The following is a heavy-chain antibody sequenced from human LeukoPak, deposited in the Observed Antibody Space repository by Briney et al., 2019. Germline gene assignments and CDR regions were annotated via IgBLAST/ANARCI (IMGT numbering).Heavy chain of an antibody. CDR1: GYTFSGYY. V-gene: IGHV1-2*02. D-gene: IGHD3-10*01. CDR3: ARDLRHYYGSGSYYLGDAFDI. J-gene: IGHJ3*02. CDR2: INPNSGGT. Sequence: GASVKVSCKASGYTFSGYYMHWVRQAPGQGLEWMGWINPNSGGTNYAQKFQGRVTMTRDTSISTAYMELSRLRSDDTAVYYCARDLRHYYGSGSYYLGDAFDIWGQGTMVTVSS.